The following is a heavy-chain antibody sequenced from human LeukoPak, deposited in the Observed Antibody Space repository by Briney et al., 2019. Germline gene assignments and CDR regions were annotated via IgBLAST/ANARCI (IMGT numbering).Heavy chain of an antibody. Sequence: SETLSLTCTVSGGPISSNYWSWIRQPAGKGLEWIGRIYTGGNTNYNPSLKSRVTIPMDTSKNQLSLRLTSVTAADTALYYCARDPSGWFFDLWGRGTLVTVSS. CDR2: IYTGGNT. CDR1: GGPISSNY. V-gene: IGHV4-4*07. CDR3: ARDPSGWFFDL. J-gene: IGHJ2*01.